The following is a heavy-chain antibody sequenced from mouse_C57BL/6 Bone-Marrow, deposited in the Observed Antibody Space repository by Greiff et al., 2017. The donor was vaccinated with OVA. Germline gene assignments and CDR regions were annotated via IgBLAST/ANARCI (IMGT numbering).Heavy chain of an antibody. CDR1: GYTFTSYW. J-gene: IGHJ2*01. CDR3: ERVQLTLGGGYFDY. CDR2: IHPNSGST. Sequence: QVQLKQPGAELVKPGASVKLSCKASGYTFTSYWMHWVQQRPGQGLEWIGMIHPNSGSTNYNEKVKGKATLTVDKSYSTDYMQLSSLTSGDSAVYNCERVQLTLGGGYFDYWGQGTTLTVSS. D-gene: IGHD3-3*01. V-gene: IGHV1-64*01.